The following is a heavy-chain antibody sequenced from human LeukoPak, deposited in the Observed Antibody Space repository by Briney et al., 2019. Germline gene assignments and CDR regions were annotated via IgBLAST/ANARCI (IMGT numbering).Heavy chain of an antibody. Sequence: GESLKISCKGSGYTFTSWWIGWVRQMPGKGLEWVGINYPGNSDTRYSPSFQGQVTISADRSISTAYLQWSSLTASDTAIYYCARHGGYTWNDIYFDRWGQGTLVTVSS. CDR3: ARHGGYTWNDIYFDR. D-gene: IGHD1-1*01. J-gene: IGHJ5*02. CDR2: NYPGNSDT. V-gene: IGHV5-51*01. CDR1: GYTFTSWW.